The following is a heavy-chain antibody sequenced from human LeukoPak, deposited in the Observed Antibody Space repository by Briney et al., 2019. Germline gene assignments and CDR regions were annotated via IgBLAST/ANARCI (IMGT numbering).Heavy chain of an antibody. CDR3: ATLQRGYSYGPFDY. D-gene: IGHD5-18*01. J-gene: IGHJ4*02. V-gene: IGHV4-59*01. CDR1: GGSISSYY. Sequence: PSETLSVTCTVSGGSISSYYWSWIRQPPGKGLGWIGYIYYSGSTNYNPSLKSRVTISVDTSKNQFSLKLSSVTAADTAVYYCATLQRGYSYGPFDYWGQGTLVTVSS. CDR2: IYYSGST.